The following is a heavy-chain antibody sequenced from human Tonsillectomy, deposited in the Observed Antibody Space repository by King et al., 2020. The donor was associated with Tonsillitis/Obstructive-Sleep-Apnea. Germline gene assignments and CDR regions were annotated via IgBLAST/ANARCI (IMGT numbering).Heavy chain of an antibody. CDR3: TKYYDFWSGHYYFDY. D-gene: IGHD3-3*01. CDR2: IKSKTDGGTT. Sequence: VQLVESGGGLVKPGGSLRLSCAASGFSFSNAWMSWVRQAPGKGLEWIGRIKSKTDGGTTEYAAPVKGRFTISRDDSKNTLYLQMNILKSEDTAVYYCTKYYDFWSGHYYFDYWGQGTLVTVSS. J-gene: IGHJ4*02. CDR1: GFSFSNAW. V-gene: IGHV3-15*01.